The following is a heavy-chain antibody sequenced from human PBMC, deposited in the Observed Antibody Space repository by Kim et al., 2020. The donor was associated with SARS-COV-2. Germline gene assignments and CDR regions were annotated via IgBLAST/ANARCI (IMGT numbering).Heavy chain of an antibody. V-gene: IGHV3-43D*03. CDR2: ISWDGGST. CDR1: GFTFDDYA. J-gene: IGHJ6*02. D-gene: IGHD3-9*01. CDR3: AKGSRSYRDSYYDILTGYYTENYYYYYGMDV. Sequence: GGSLRLSCAASGFTFDDYAMHWVRQAPGKGLEWVSLISWDGGSTYYADSVKGRFTISRDNSKNSLYLQMNSLRAEDTALYYCAKGSRSYRDSYYDILTGYYTENYYYYYGMDVWGQGTTVTVSS.